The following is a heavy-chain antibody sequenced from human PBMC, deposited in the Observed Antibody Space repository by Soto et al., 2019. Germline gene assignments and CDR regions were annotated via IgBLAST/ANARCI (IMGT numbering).Heavy chain of an antibody. V-gene: IGHV4-31*03. D-gene: IGHD4-17*01. CDR2: IYYSGST. J-gene: IGHJ5*02. Sequence: SETLSLTCTVSGGSISSGGYYWSWIRQHPGKGLEWIGYIYYSGSTYYNPSLKSRVTISVDTYKNQFSLKLSSVTAADTAVYYCARAGAGGDYGDYVETNWFDPWGQGTLVTVSS. CDR1: GGSISSGGYY. CDR3: ARAGAGGDYGDYVETNWFDP.